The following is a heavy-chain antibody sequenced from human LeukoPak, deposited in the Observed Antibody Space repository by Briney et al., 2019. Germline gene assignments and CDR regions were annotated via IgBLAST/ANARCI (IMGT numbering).Heavy chain of an antibody. V-gene: IGHV3-74*01. CDR2: INTDGSST. Sequence: GGSLRLSCAASGFXFSSYWIHWVRQAPGKGLVWVSRINTDGSSTTYADSVKGRFTISRDNAKNTLYLQMNSLRAEDTAVYFCARGTYYFDYWGQGTLVTVSS. CDR1: GFXFSSYW. J-gene: IGHJ4*02. CDR3: ARGTYYFDY.